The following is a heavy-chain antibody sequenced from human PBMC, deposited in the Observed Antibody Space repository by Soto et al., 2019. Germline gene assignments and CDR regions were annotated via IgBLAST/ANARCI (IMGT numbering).Heavy chain of an antibody. J-gene: IGHJ4*02. CDR1: GGSISSYY. CDR2: IYYSGST. CDR3: ARSPGHDYGDYLYDY. D-gene: IGHD4-17*01. V-gene: IGHV4-59*01. Sequence: ETLSLTCTVSGGSISSYYWSWIRQPPGKGLEWIGYIYYSGSTNYNPSLKSRVTISVDTSKNQFSLKLSSVTAADTAVYYCARSPGHDYGDYLYDYWGQGTLVTVSS.